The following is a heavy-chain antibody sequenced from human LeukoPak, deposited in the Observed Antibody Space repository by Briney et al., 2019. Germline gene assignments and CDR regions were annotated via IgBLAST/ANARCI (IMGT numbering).Heavy chain of an antibody. J-gene: IGHJ1*01. CDR3: ARIYCSSTSCYNYFQH. D-gene: IGHD2-2*02. CDR2: ISSSSSTI. V-gene: IGHV3-48*01. Sequence: AGGSLRLSCAASGFTFSSYSMNWVRQAPGKGLEWVSYISSSSSTIYYADSVKGRFTISRDNAKNSLYLQMNSLRAEDTAVYYCARIYCSSTSCYNYFQHWGQGTLVTVSS. CDR1: GFTFSSYS.